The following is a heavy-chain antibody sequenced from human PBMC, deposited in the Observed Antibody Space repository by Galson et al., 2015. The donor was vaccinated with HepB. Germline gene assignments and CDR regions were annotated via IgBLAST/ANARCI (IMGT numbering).Heavy chain of an antibody. CDR2: ISSSSSYI. CDR3: ARDRGYYDSSGYFFDY. D-gene: IGHD3-22*01. CDR1: GFTFSSYS. J-gene: IGHJ4*02. Sequence: SLRLSCAASGFTFSSYSMNWVRQAPGKGLEWVSSISSSSSYIYYADSVKGRFTISRDNAKNPLYLQMNSLRAEDTAVYYCARDRGYYDSSGYFFDYWGQGTLVTVSS. V-gene: IGHV3-21*01.